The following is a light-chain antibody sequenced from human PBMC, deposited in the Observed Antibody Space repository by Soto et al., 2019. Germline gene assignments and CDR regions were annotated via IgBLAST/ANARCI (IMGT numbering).Light chain of an antibody. CDR1: QSVTSNY. CDR2: GAS. J-gene: IGKJ1*01. V-gene: IGKV3-20*01. Sequence: EIVLTQSPGTLSSSPGERVTLSCRASQSVTSNYLDWYQQKPGQSPRLLIFGASIRDTGLPDGFSGGGSGRDFTLTISSLQPDDFATYYCQQYNSYPWTFGQGTKVEIK. CDR3: QQYNSYPWT.